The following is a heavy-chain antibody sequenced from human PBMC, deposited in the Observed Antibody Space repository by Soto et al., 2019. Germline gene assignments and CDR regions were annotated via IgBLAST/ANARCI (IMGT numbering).Heavy chain of an antibody. V-gene: IGHV1-18*01. CDR2: TAAYNYKT. CDR3: ARGVDFLTANSHPNLDY. CDR1: GYEFTTYG. Sequence: QVHLVQSGGEAKKPGASVKVSCKASGYEFTTYGISWVRQAPGQGLEWLGWTAAYNYKTKYAQKFQGRVTLTVDISXTXXYMELRRLSSDDSAVSCCARGVDFLTANSHPNLDYWGQGTRVTVSP. J-gene: IGHJ4*02. D-gene: IGHD3-9*01.